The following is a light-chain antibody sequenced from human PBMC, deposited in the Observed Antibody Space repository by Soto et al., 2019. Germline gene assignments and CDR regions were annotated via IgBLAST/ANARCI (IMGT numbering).Light chain of an antibody. V-gene: IGKV3-20*01. Sequence: EFVLTQSPGTLSLSPGERATLSCRASQSVSSNSLAWYQQKPGQAPRLLIYGASSRATDIPDRFSGSGSGTDFTLTISRLEPEDFAVYYCQEYGSSRTIGQGTKVDIK. CDR2: GAS. CDR1: QSVSSNS. CDR3: QEYGSSRT. J-gene: IGKJ1*01.